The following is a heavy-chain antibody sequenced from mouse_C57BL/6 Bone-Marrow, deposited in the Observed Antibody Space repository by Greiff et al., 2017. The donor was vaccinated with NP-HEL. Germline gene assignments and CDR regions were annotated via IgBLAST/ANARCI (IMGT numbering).Heavy chain of an antibody. CDR3: ARYGYYYGSSSLFYWYFDV. J-gene: IGHJ1*03. D-gene: IGHD1-1*01. CDR2: IHPNSGST. V-gene: IGHV1-64*01. CDR1: GYTFTSYW. Sequence: QVQLQQPGAELVKPGASVKLSCKASGYTFTSYWMHWVKQRPGQGLEWIGMIHPNSGSTNYNEKFKSKATLTVDKSSSTAYMQLSSLTSEDSAVYYCARYGYYYGSSSLFYWYFDVWGTGTTVTVSS.